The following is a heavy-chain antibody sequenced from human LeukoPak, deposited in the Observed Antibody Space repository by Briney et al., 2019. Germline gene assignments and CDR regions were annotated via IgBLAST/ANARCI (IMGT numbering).Heavy chain of an antibody. CDR1: GFTFSSYA. Sequence: PGGSLRLSCAASGFTFSSYAMSWVRQAPGKGLEWVSAISGSGGSTYYADSVKGRFTISRDNSKNTLYLQMNSLRAEDTAVYYCAKDSRYYYDSSGYYYAAAFDIWGQGTMVTVSS. CDR2: ISGSGGST. CDR3: AKDSRYYYDSSGYYYAAAFDI. J-gene: IGHJ3*02. V-gene: IGHV3-23*01. D-gene: IGHD3-22*01.